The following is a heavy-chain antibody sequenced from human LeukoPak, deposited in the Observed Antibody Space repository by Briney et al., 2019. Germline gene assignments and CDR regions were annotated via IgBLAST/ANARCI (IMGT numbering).Heavy chain of an antibody. V-gene: IGHV4-34*01. D-gene: IGHD6-6*01. J-gene: IGHJ6*03. CDR1: GGSFGGYY. Sequence: SETLSLTCAVYGGSFGGYYLSWIRQPPGKGLEWMGEINHSGSTNYNPSLKSRVTISVDTSKNQFSLKLSSVTAADTAVYYCARGKGGQLVRRNYYDYYYMDVSDKGTTVTVSS. CDR3: ARGKGGQLVRRNYYDYYYMDV. CDR2: INHSGST.